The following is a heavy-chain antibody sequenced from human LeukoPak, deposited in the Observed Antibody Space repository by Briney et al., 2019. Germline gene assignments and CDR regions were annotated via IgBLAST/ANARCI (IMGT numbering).Heavy chain of an antibody. J-gene: IGHJ4*02. CDR3: ARSSNLHYFDY. Sequence: SQTLSLTCAISGDSVSNNSAIWIWIRQSPSRGLQWLGRTYYRSKWYNDYAVSVKSRITLNVDTSKNQFSLQLNSVTPEDTAVYYCARSSNLHYFDYWGQGTQVTASS. CDR2: TYYRSKWYN. V-gene: IGHV6-1*01. CDR1: GDSVSNNSAI.